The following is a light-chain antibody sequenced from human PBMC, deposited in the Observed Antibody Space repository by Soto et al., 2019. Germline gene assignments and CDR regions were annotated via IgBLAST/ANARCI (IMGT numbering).Light chain of an antibody. V-gene: IGLV3-21*04. CDR2: YDS. CDR3: QLWNSSSDQGL. CDR1: NIGINA. J-gene: IGLJ2*01. Sequence: SYELTQPPSVSVAPEKTATITCGGDNIGINAVHWYQQKPGQAPLLVVYYDSDRPSGIPERFSGSTSGNTATLTISRVEAGDEAEYYCQLWNSSSDQGLFGGGTKLTVL.